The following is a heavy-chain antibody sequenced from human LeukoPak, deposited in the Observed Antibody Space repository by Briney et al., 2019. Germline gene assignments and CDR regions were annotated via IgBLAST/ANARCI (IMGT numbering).Heavy chain of an antibody. J-gene: IGHJ4*02. V-gene: IGHV3-48*01. CDR1: GFTFSSYS. CDR3: AREGATTAFGY. Sequence: GGSLRLSCAASGFTFSSYSMNWVRQAPGKGLEWVSYIRSSSSTIYYADSVKGRFTISRDNAMNSLYLQMNSLRAEDTAVYYCAREGATTAFGYWGQGTLVTVSS. CDR2: IRSSSSTI. D-gene: IGHD1-26*01.